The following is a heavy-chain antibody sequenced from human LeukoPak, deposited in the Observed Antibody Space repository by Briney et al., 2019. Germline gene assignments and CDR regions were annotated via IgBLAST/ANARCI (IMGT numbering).Heavy chain of an antibody. CDR3: ARGLEPDGY. V-gene: IGHV3-7*04. CDR2: IKQDGSEK. D-gene: IGHD1-1*01. Sequence: GGSLRLSCSASGLTVTNAWMNWVRQAPGEGLEWVANIKQDGSEKYYVDSVKGRFTISRDNAKNSLYLQMNSLRAEDTAVYYCARGLEPDGYWGQGTLVTVSS. J-gene: IGHJ4*02. CDR1: GLTVTNAW.